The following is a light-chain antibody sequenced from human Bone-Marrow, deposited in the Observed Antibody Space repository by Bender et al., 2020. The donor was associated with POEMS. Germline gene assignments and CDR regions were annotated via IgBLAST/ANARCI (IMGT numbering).Light chain of an antibody. CDR2: SIS. CDR3: SAWDDTLKGPV. V-gene: IGLV1-44*01. Sequence: QSVLTQPPSASGAPGQTVTVSCSGSRSNIGNNVVNWYQHLPGTAPKLLIYSISQRPAGVPDRFSGSRSGTLASLAISGLQSEDEADYYCSAWDDTLKGPVFGGGTRLTVL. J-gene: IGLJ3*02. CDR1: RSNIGNNV.